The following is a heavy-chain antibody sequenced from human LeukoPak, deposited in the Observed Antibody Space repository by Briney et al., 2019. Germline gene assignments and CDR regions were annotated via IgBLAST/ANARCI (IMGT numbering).Heavy chain of an antibody. CDR3: ARMSREMATDY. J-gene: IGHJ4*02. D-gene: IGHD5-24*01. Sequence: SETLSLTCTVSGGSISSYYWSWIRQPPGKGLEWIGYIYYSGSTNYNPSLKSRVTISVDTSKNQFSLKLSSVTAADTAVYYCARMSREMATDYWGQGTLVTVSS. CDR1: GGSISSYY. CDR2: IYYSGST. V-gene: IGHV4-59*01.